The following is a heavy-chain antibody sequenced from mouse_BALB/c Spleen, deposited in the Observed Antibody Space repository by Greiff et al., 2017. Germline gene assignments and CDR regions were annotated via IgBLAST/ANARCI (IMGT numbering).Heavy chain of an antibody. CDR1: GFTFSSYG. CDR3: ARQGAARGGYAMDY. CDR2: ISSGGSYT. J-gene: IGHJ4*01. D-gene: IGHD3-1*01. Sequence: EVKLMESGGDLVKPGGSLKLSCAASGFTFSSYGMSWVRQTPDKRLEWVATISSGGSYTYYPDSVKGRFTISRDNAKNTLYLQMSSLKSEDTAMYYCARQGAARGGYAMDYWGQGTSVTVSS. V-gene: IGHV5-6*01.